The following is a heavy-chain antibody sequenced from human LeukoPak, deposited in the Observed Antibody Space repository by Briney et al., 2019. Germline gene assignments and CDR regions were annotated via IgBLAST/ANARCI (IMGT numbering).Heavy chain of an antibody. V-gene: IGHV4-59*01. CDR3: ARDSEGGSYYEG. CDR2: IYYSGST. D-gene: IGHD1-26*01. J-gene: IGHJ4*02. CDR1: GGSISSYY. Sequence: SETLSLTCTVSGGSISSYYWRWIRQPPGKGLEWIGYIYYSGSTNYNPSLKSRVTISVDTSKNQFSLKLSSVTAADTAVYYCARDSEGGSYYEGWGQGTLVTVSS.